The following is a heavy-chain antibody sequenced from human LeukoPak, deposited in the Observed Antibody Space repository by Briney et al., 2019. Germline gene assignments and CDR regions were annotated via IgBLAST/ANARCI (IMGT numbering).Heavy chain of an antibody. Sequence: GGSLGLSCAASGFTVSSNYMSWVRQAPGKGLGWVSVIYSGGSTYYADSVKGRFAISRDNSKNTLYLQMNSLRAEDTAVYYCARSYYDFWSGYYGVYYFDYWGQGTLVTVSS. J-gene: IGHJ4*02. V-gene: IGHV3-53*01. D-gene: IGHD3-3*01. CDR1: GFTVSSNY. CDR2: IYSGGST. CDR3: ARSYYDFWSGYYGVYYFDY.